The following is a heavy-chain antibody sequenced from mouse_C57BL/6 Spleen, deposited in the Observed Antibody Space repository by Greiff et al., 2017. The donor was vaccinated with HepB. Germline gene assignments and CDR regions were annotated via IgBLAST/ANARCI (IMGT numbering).Heavy chain of an antibody. V-gene: IGHV1-74*01. D-gene: IGHD3-2*02. CDR3: AIEAGQEPSWFAY. CDR2: IHPSDSDT. J-gene: IGHJ3*01. CDR1: GYTFTSYW. Sequence: QVQLKQPGAELVKPGASVKVSCKASGYTFTSYWMHWVKQRPGQGLEWIGRIHPSDSDTNYNQKFKGKATLTVDKSFSTAYMQLSSLTSEDSAVYYSAIEAGQEPSWFAYWGQGTLVTVSA.